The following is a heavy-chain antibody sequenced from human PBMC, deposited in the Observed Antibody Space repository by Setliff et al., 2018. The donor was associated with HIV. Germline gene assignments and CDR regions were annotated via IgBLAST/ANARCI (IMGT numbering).Heavy chain of an antibody. D-gene: IGHD3-3*01. V-gene: IGHV4-4*02. CDR1: GASISTSRW. J-gene: IGHJ3*02. CDR2: IDESGTT. CDR3: ASGGIDLYRYYDFWSGVPGGAFDI. Sequence: SETLSLTCIVSGASISTSRWWSWVRQPPGKRPQWIGEIDESGTTNYNPSLKSRVTISVDTSKNQFSLKMNSVTAADTAVYYCASGGIDLYRYYDFWSGVPGGAFDIWGQGTVVTVS.